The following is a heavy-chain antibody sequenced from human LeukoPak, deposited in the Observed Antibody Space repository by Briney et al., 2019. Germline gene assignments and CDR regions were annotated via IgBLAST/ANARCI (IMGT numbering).Heavy chain of an antibody. CDR1: GFTFSNYA. CDR2: ISGSGGST. J-gene: IGHJ4*02. Sequence: GGSLRLSCEASGFTFSNYAMSWVRQAPGKGLEWVSAISGSGGSTYYADSVKGRFTISRDNSKNTLYLQMNSLRAEDTAVYYCAKGVDIVVVPAAIRYWGQGTLVTVSS. V-gene: IGHV3-23*01. D-gene: IGHD2-2*01. CDR3: AKGVDIVVVPAAIRY.